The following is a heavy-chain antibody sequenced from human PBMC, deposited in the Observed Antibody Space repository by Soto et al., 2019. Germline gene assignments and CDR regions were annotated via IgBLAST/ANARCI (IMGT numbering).Heavy chain of an antibody. D-gene: IGHD3-3*01. CDR2: ISGYSGDT. CDR1: GFAFTLYG. J-gene: IGHJ5*01. V-gene: IGHV1-18*01. CDR3: AREGDRTIFPNWFDT. Sequence: ASVKVSCKASGFAFTLYGIHWVRQAPGQGLEWMGWISGYSGDTHYAQMLQDRVTMTTDTSTNTAYMELRNLSSDDTAVYYCAREGDRTIFPNWFDTWGQGTMVTVSS.